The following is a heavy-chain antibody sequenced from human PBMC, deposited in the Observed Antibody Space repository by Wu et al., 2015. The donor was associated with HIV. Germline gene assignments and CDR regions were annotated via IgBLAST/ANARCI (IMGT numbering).Heavy chain of an antibody. CDR1: GYTFTDFY. V-gene: IGHV1-2*02. CDR2: IKPSSGLI. Sequence: QVQLVQSGAEMKKPGASVKVSCKASGYTFTDFYIHWVRQAPGQGLEWMGWIKPSSGLINYAPKFQGRVTMTRDTSINTAYVELASLRPDDTAVYYCARNVENWGQGTLVTVSS. CDR3: ARNVEN. D-gene: IGHD1-1*01. J-gene: IGHJ4*02.